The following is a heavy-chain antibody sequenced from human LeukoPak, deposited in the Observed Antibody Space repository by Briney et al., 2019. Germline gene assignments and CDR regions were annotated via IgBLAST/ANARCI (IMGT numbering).Heavy chain of an antibody. D-gene: IGHD5-18*01. Sequence: GGSLRLSCAASGFTVSSNYMNWVRQAPGKGLEWVSYISSSGSTIYYADSVKGRFTISRDNAKNSLYLQMNSLRAEDTAVYYCARGGFHSYEQFDYWGREPWSPSPQ. CDR1: GFTVSSNY. CDR3: ARGGFHSYEQFDY. CDR2: ISSSGSTI. V-gene: IGHV3-48*03. J-gene: IGHJ4*02.